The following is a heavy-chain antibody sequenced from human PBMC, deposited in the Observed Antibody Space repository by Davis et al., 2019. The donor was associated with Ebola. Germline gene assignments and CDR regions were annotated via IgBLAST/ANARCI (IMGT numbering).Heavy chain of an antibody. CDR1: GFTFSSYW. V-gene: IGHV3-74*01. CDR3: ARVATDWFDP. J-gene: IGHJ5*02. CDR2: INSDGTIT. Sequence: GSSLKISCAASGFTFSSYWMHWVRHAPGTGLEWVSRINSDGTITNYADSVKGRFTISRDNAKNTLYLQMSGLRAEDTALYYCARVATDWFDPWGQGTRVTVSS.